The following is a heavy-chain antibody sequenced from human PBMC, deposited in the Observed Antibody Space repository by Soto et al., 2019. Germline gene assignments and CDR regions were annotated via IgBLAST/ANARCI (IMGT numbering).Heavy chain of an antibody. J-gene: IGHJ4*02. CDR2: SIPIFGTA. D-gene: IGHD3-3*01. V-gene: IGHV1-69*12. CDR3: AFLGSEWLLYDRAVDY. Sequence: QVQLVQSGAEVKKPGSSVKVSCKASGGTFSSYAISWVRQAPGQGLEWMGGSIPIFGTANYAQKFQGRVTITADESTSTAYMELSSLRSEDTAVYYCAFLGSEWLLYDRAVDYWGQGTLVTVSS. CDR1: GGTFSSYA.